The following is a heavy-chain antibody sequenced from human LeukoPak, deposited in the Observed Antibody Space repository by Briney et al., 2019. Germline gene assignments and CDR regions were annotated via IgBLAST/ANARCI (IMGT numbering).Heavy chain of an antibody. V-gene: IGHV1-2*02. CDR2: INPNSGGT. CDR1: GYTFTGYY. CDR3: ARLRTGSSWFDP. Sequence: ASVKVSCKASGYTFTGYYMHWVRQAPGQGLEWMGWINPNSGGTNYAQKFRGRVTMTRDTSISTAYMELSRLRSDDTAVYYCARLRTGSSWFDPWGQGTLVTVSS. D-gene: IGHD2-2*01. J-gene: IGHJ5*02.